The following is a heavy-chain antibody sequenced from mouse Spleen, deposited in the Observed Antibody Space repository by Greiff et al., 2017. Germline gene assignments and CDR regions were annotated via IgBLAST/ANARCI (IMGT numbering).Heavy chain of an antibody. J-gene: IGHJ3*01. CDR3: ARGNDGRYEFAY. CDR2: IYPGDGDT. V-gene: IGHV1-80*01. Sequence: QVQLQQSGAELVNLGASVKISCKASGYAFSNYWMNWVKQRPGKGLEWIGQIYPGDGDTHYNEKFKGKATLTSDKSSSTAYLQLSSLTSEDSAVYFCARGNDGRYEFAYWGQGTLVTVSA. D-gene: IGHD1-1*02. CDR1: GYAFSNYW.